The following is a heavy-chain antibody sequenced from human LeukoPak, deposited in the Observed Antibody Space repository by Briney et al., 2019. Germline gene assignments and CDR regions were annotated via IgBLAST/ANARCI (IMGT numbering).Heavy chain of an antibody. CDR2: LSSKYET. J-gene: IGHJ3*02. D-gene: IGHD3-16*01. CDR3: YGIHLGDSFDI. Sequence: GGSLRLSCAASGLIVSRNYMGWVRQAPGKGLEWVSALSSKYETYYADSVKGRFTISRDNSENTLYLQMNALRAKDTALYYCYGIHLGDSFDIWGRGTMVIVFS. V-gene: IGHV3-53*01. CDR1: GLIVSRNY.